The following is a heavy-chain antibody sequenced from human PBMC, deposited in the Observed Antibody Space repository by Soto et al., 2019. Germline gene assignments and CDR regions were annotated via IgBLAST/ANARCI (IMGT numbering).Heavy chain of an antibody. V-gene: IGHV4-31*03. CDR2: IYYSGST. D-gene: IGHD2-15*01. J-gene: IGHJ4*02. CDR1: GGSISSCGYY. Sequence: SETLSLTCTVSGGSISSCGYYWSWIRQHPGKGLEWIGYIYYSGSTYYNPSLKSRVTISVDTSKNQFSLKLSSVTAADTAVYYCGKGLVGATGHTHYHSWCQGNLVTVP. CDR3: GKGLVGATGHTHYHS.